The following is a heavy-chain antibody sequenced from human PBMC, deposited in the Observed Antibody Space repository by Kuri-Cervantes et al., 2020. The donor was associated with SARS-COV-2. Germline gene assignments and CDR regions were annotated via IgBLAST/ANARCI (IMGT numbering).Heavy chain of an antibody. CDR1: GYTFTGYY. CDR2: INPNSGGT. J-gene: IGHJ5*02. D-gene: IGHD2-21*01. Sequence: ASVKVSCKASGYTFTGYYMHWVRRAPGQGLEWMGWINPNSGGTNYAQKFQGWVTMTRDTSISTAYMELSRLRSDDTAVYYCARGIGDMSNFSNWFDPWGQGTLVTVSS. V-gene: IGHV1-2*04. CDR3: ARGIGDMSNFSNWFDP.